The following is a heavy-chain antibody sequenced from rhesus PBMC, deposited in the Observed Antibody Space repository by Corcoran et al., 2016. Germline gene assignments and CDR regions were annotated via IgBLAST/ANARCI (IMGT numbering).Heavy chain of an antibody. Sequence: QVQLQQWGEGLVKPSETLSLTCAVYGGSISGYYYWSWIRQPPGKGLEWIGYIYGDTSSTNSNPSLKNRFTILKDTSKNQFSLKLSSVTAADTAGYYCARVNIAAALNFDYWGQGVQVTVSS. V-gene: IGHV4-73*01. CDR2: IYGDTSST. J-gene: IGHJ4*01. CDR1: GGSISGYYY. D-gene: IGHD6-43*01. CDR3: ARVNIAAALNFDY.